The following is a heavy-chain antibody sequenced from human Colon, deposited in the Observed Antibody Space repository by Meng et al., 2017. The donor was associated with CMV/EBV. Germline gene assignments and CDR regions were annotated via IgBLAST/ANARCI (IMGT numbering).Heavy chain of an antibody. CDR2: IYYTGRT. D-gene: IGHD2-2*01. Sequence: SETLSLTCTVSGGSVSSGSSYWSWVRQPPGKGLEWIGYIYYTGRTNYNPSLKSRVTILVDTSKNQFSLKLSSLTAADTAVYYCAKRTVLVPADLGPREFYFDRWGQGTLVTVSS. V-gene: IGHV4-61*01. J-gene: IGHJ4*02. CDR3: AKRTVLVPADLGPREFYFDR. CDR1: GGSVSSGSSY.